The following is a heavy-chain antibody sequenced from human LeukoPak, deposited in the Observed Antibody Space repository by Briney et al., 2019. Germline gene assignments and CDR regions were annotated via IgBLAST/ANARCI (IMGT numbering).Heavy chain of an antibody. CDR1: GYSISSGYY. CDR2: IHHSGSS. D-gene: IGHD5-24*01. V-gene: IGHV4-38-2*02. CDR3: ARGYGYNSEY. J-gene: IGHJ4*02. Sequence: SETLSLTCTVSGYSISSGYYWGWIRQTPGKGLEWIGSIHHSGSSYYNPSLESRVTISVDTSRNQFSLKLTSVTAADTAVYYCARGYGYNSEYWGQGTLVTVSP.